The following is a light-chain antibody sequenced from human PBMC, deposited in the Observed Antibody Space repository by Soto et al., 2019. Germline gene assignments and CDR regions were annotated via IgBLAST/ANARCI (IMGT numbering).Light chain of an antibody. CDR3: QQYHSSSWT. J-gene: IGKJ1*01. V-gene: IGKV3-20*01. CDR2: GAS. CDR1: QTISSSY. Sequence: EIVLTQSPGTLSLSPGERATLSCRASQTISSSYLAWYQQKPGQAPRLLIYGASSRTTGIPDRFSGGGSGTDFILIISSLEPEDFAIYYCQQYHSSSWTFGQGTKVEIK.